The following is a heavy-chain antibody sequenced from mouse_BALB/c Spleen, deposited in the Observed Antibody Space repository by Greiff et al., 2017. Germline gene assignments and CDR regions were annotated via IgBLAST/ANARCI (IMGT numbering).Heavy chain of an antibody. V-gene: IGHV5-4*02. J-gene: IGHJ4*01. CDR3: TRVDYAMDY. Sequence: EVKVVESGGGLVKPGGSLKLSCAASGFTFSDYYMYWVRQTPEKRLEWVATISDGGSYTYYPDSVKGRFTISRDNAKNNLYLQMSSLKSEDTAMYYCTRVDYAMDYWGQGTSVTVSS. CDR2: ISDGGSYT. CDR1: GFTFSDYY.